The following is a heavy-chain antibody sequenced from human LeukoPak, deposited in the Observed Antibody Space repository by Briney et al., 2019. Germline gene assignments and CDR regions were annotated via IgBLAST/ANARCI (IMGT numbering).Heavy chain of an antibody. D-gene: IGHD4-17*01. CDR2: ISYDGSNK. Sequence: PGGSLRLSCAASGFTFSSYGMHWVRQAPGKGLEWVAVISYDGSNKYYADSVKGRFTISRDNSKNTLYLQMNSLRAEDTAVYYCAKDDHYGDYAQVRVDWMDYWGQGTLVTVSS. CDR3: AKDDHYGDYAQVRVDWMDY. V-gene: IGHV3-30*18. J-gene: IGHJ4*02. CDR1: GFTFSSYG.